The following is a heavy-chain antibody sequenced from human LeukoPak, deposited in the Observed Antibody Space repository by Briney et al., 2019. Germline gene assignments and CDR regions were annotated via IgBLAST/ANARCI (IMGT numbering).Heavy chain of an antibody. D-gene: IGHD3-22*01. V-gene: IGHV1-69*04. CDR1: GGTFSSYA. J-gene: IGHJ4*02. CDR2: IIPILGIA. Sequence: PWASVKVSCKASGGTFSSYAISWVRQAPGQGLEWMGRIIPILGIANYAQKFQGRVTITADKSTSTAYMELSSLRSEDTAVYYCARDQRWYYDSSGYKKRITDYWGQGTLVTVSS. CDR3: ARDQRWYYDSSGYKKRITDY.